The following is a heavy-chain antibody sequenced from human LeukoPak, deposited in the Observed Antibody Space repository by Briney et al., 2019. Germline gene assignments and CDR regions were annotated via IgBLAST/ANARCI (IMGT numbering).Heavy chain of an antibody. D-gene: IGHD3-22*01. CDR2: IIPIFGTA. Sequence: SVKVSCKASGYTFTSYYMHWVRQAPGQGLEWMGGIIPIFGTANYAQKFQGRVTITADESTSTAYMELSSLRSEDTAVYYCASLYDSSGYYYSEAFDYWGQGTLVTVSS. CDR3: ASLYDSSGYYYSEAFDY. V-gene: IGHV1-69*13. J-gene: IGHJ4*02. CDR1: GYTFTSYY.